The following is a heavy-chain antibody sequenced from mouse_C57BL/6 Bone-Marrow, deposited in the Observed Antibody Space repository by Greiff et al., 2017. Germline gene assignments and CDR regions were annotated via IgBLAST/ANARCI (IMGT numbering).Heavy chain of an antibody. CDR1: GYTFTSYG. CDR3: ARRYRKFDY. D-gene: IGHD2-14*01. V-gene: IGHV1-81*01. J-gene: IGHJ2*01. CDR2: IYPRSGNT. Sequence: QVQLKESGAELARPGASVKLSCKASGYTFTSYGISWVKQRTGQGLEWIGEIYPRSGNTYYNEKFKGKATLTADKSSSTAYMGLRSLTSEDSAVYFCARRYRKFDYWGPGTTRTVSS.